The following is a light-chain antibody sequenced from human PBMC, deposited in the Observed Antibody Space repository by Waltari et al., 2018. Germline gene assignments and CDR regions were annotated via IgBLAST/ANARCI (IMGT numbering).Light chain of an antibody. CDR2: ANY. Sequence: QSVLTQPPLASGTPGQRVTISCSGNSSNIGINTVTWYQQLPGTAPQLLIHANYDRPSGVPDRFSASKSDTSASLAISGLQSEDEADYFCATWDDSLNGRVFGGGTKLAVL. J-gene: IGLJ3*02. CDR3: ATWDDSLNGRV. CDR1: SSNIGINT. V-gene: IGLV1-44*01.